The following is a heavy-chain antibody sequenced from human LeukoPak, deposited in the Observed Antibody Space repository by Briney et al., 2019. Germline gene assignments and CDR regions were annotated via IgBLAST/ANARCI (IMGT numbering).Heavy chain of an antibody. CDR2: IYTSGST. D-gene: IGHD6-13*01. V-gene: IGHV4-4*07. CDR3: ARGYSSIKTMDV. CDR1: GGSISSYY. J-gene: IGHJ6*04. Sequence: SEALSLTCTVSGGSISSYYWSWIRQPAGQGLEWIGRIYTSGSTNYNPSLNSRVTMSVDTSKNQFSLKLSSVTAADTAVYYCARGYSSIKTMDVWGKGTTVTVSS.